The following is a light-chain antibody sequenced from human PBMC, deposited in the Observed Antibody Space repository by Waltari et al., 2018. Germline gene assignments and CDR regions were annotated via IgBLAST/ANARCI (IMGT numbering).Light chain of an antibody. J-gene: IGKJ3*01. CDR2: KAS. Sequence: DIQMTQSPSTLSASVGDRVTITCRASQSIGSWLAWYQQKPGKAPKLLIYKASSLESGVPSRFSGSGSGTEFTLTISSLQPYDFATYYCQQYNSYSRAFGPGTKVDIK. V-gene: IGKV1-5*03. CDR1: QSIGSW. CDR3: QQYNSYSRA.